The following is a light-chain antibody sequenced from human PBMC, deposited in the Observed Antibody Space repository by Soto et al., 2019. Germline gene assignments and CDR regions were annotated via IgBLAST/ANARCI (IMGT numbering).Light chain of an antibody. J-gene: IGKJ4*01. V-gene: IGKV3-11*01. CDR2: DSS. Sequence: EIALTQSQATLSLSPGERATLSCRASQTISNSLAWYQEKPGQAPRLLIYDSSNRATGIPPRFSGSGSGTDFTLTISSLEPEEFAVYYCQQRNIWPPPTFGGGTRVEI. CDR1: QTISNS. CDR3: QQRNIWPPPT.